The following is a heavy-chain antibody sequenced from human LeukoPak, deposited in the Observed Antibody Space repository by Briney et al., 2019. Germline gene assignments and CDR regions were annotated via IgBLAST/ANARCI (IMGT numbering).Heavy chain of an antibody. CDR1: GFTVSSNH. CDR3: ARGPAGNN. J-gene: IGHJ4*02. V-gene: IGHV3-53*01. D-gene: IGHD1/OR15-1a*01. CDR2: IYSGGST. Sequence: GGSLRLSCAASGFTVSSNHMSWVRQAPGKGLEWVSVIYSGGSTDYADSVKGRFTISRDNLKNTLYLQMSSLRAEDTAVYYCARGPAGNNWGQGTLVTFSS.